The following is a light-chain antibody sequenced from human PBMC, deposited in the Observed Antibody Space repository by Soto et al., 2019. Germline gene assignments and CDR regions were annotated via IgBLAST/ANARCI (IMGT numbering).Light chain of an antibody. V-gene: IGLV2-14*01. CDR2: DVS. Sequence: QSALTQPASVSGSPGQSITVSCTGTSSDVGDYNYVSWYQQRPGKAPKLMIFDVSNRSSGVSNRFSGSKSGNTASLTISGLQAEDEADYYFSSYTSSSLYVFGTGTKLTVL. CDR3: SSYTSSSLYV. J-gene: IGLJ1*01. CDR1: SSDVGDYNY.